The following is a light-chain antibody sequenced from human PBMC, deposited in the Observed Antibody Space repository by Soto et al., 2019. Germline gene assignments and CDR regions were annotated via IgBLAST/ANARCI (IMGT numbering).Light chain of an antibody. J-gene: IGLJ7*01. Sequence: QSVLTQPPSVSAAPGQTVTISCSGSSSNVGNNYVSWYQQLPGTAPKLLIYDNNKRPSGIPDRFSGSKSGTSATLGITGLQTGDEADYYCGTWDSSLSGGLAVFGGGTQLTVL. CDR1: SSNVGNNY. CDR3: GTWDSSLSGGLAV. V-gene: IGLV1-51*01. CDR2: DNN.